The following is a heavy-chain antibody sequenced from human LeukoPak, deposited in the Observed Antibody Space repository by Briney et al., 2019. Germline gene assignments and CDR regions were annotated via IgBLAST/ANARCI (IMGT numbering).Heavy chain of an antibody. D-gene: IGHD4-11*01. V-gene: IGHV1-8*03. CDR3: ARDYSNYAHNFDY. CDR1: GYTFTNYD. J-gene: IGHJ4*02. CDR2: MNPNSGNT. Sequence: ASVKVSCKASGYTFTNYDINWVRQATGQGLEWMGWMNPNSGNTGYAQKFQGRVTITRNTSISTAYMELSSLRSEDTAVYYCARDYSNYAHNFDYWGQGTLVTVSS.